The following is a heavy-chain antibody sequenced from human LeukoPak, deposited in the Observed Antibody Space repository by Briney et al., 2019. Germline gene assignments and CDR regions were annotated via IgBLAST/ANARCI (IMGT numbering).Heavy chain of an antibody. Sequence: GGSLRLSCTASGFTFGDDAMTWVRQAPGKGLEWVGFIRSKLSGGTTEYAASVKGSFTISRDDSKSIAYLQMNTLKTEDTAVYFCTRLAVAGTRWFDPWGQGTLVTVSS. J-gene: IGHJ5*02. CDR2: IRSKLSGGTT. CDR3: TRLAVAGTRWFDP. CDR1: GFTFGDDA. V-gene: IGHV3-49*04. D-gene: IGHD6-19*01.